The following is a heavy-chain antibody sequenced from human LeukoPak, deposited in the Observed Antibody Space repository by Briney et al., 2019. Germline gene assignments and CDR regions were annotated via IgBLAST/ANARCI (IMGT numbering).Heavy chain of an antibody. V-gene: IGHV1-69*05. CDR2: ITPIFGTA. CDR1: GGTFSSYA. CDR3: ARGYGDYDYYYMDV. Sequence: SVKVSCKASGGTFSSYAISWVRQAPGQGLEWMGGITPIFGTANYAQKFQGRVTITTDESTSTAYMELSSLRSGDTAVYYCARGYGDYDYYYMDVWGKGTTVTVSS. D-gene: IGHD4-17*01. J-gene: IGHJ6*03.